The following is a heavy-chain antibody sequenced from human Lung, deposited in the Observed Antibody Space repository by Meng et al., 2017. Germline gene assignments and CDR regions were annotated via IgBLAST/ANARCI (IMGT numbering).Heavy chain of an antibody. CDR3: VKDLGAIGVTEAFDF. D-gene: IGHD3-10*01. CDR2: ISYDGRDA. Sequence: GESLKISCATSGFNFDDYAMHWVRQAPGKGLEWVSLISYDGRDAYYADSVKGRFTISRDNTKNSLYVQMNSLSAEDTALYYCVKDLGAIGVTEAFDFWGQGTVVTVSS. CDR1: GFNFDDYA. J-gene: IGHJ3*01. V-gene: IGHV3-43D*03.